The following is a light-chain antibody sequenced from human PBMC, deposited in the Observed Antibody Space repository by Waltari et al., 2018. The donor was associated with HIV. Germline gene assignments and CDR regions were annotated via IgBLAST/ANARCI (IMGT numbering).Light chain of an antibody. V-gene: IGLV2-14*01. CDR3: SSYRSTSTLGV. J-gene: IGLJ1*01. CDR2: EVN. CDR1: SSDVGGYNY. Sequence: QSALTRPASVSGSPGQSITISCTGTSSDVGGYNYVSWYQHHPGKAPKLIIFEVNNRPSGVANRFSGSKSGNTASLTIAGLQADDEADYYCSSYRSTSTLGVFGTGTKFIVL.